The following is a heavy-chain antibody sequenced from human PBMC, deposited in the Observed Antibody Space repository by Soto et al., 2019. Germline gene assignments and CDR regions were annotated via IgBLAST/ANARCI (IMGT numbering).Heavy chain of an antibody. CDR1: GGSMINFY. J-gene: IGHJ4*02. CDR3: AIALRADY. V-gene: IGHV4-59*01. CDR2: IYYTGST. Sequence: SETLSRTFPVSGGSMINFYWSWIRQSPGKGLELIGYIYYTGSTKYNPSLESRVTMSVDTYKNQFSLKLSSVTAADTAVYYCAIALRADYGGQGTLVTASS.